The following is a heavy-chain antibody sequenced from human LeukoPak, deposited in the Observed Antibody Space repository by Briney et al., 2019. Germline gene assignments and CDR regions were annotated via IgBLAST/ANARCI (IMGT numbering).Heavy chain of an antibody. CDR3: AKGSLEGYCSSTSCYADNWFDP. CDR2: ISYDGSNK. D-gene: IGHD2-2*01. Sequence: GGSLRLSCAASGFTFSSYGMHWVRQAPGKGLEWVAVISYDGSNKYYADSVKGRFTISRDNSKNTLYLQINSLRAEDTAVYYCAKGSLEGYCSSTSCYADNWFDPWGQGTLVTVSS. J-gene: IGHJ5*02. V-gene: IGHV3-30*18. CDR1: GFTFSSYG.